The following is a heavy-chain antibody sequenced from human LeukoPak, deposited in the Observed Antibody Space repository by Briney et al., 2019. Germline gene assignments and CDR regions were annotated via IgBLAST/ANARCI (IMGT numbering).Heavy chain of an antibody. CDR1: GFTFGDYA. CDR2: IRTKAYGGTT. V-gene: IGHV3-49*04. J-gene: IGHJ4*02. D-gene: IGHD3-3*01. Sequence: PGRSLRLSCTASGFTFGDYAMSWVRQAPGKGLQWVSFIRTKAYGGTTEYAASVKGRFTISRDDSKSIAYLQMNSLKTEDTAVYYCTRGSWSGYYGTSTAFDYWGQGTLVTVSS. CDR3: TRGSWSGYYGTSTAFDY.